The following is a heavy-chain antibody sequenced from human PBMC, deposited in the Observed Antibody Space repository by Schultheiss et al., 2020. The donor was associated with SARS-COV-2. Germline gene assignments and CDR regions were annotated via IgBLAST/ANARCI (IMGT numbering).Heavy chain of an antibody. J-gene: IGHJ4*02. V-gene: IGHV1-2*02. CDR1: GYTFTGYY. CDR3: ARGPDELELRGQGDY. D-gene: IGHD1-7*01. Sequence: ASVKVSCKASGYTFTGYYMHWVRQAPGLGLEWMAWINPNSGGTEFAQKFQGRVTMTRDTSILTAYMELSRLRSDDTAVYYCARGPDELELRGQGDYWGQGTLVTVSS. CDR2: INPNSGGT.